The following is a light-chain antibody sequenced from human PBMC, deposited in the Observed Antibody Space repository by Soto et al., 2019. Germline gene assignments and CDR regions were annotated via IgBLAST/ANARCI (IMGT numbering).Light chain of an antibody. J-gene: IGLJ3*02. Sequence: QSALTQPPSASGSPGQSVTISCSGTRSDVGGYNYVSWYQQHPGKAPKLILYEVTKRPSGVPDRFSGSKSGNTASLTVSGLQADDEADYYCSSYAGSSNVAVFGGGTKVTVL. CDR1: RSDVGGYNY. CDR3: SSYAGSSNVAV. CDR2: EVT. V-gene: IGLV2-8*01.